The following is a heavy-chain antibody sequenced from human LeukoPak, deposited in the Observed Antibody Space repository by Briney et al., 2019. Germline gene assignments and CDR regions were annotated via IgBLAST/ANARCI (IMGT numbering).Heavy chain of an antibody. J-gene: IGHJ1*01. CDR3: ARGRWAAGTLPQPAEYFQH. Sequence: PGGSLRLSCAASGFTLSSYAMSWARQAPGKGLEWVSAISGSGGTTYYVDSVKGRFTISRDNAKDSLYLQMNSLRAEDTAVYYCARGRWAAGTLPQPAEYFQHWGQGTLVTVSS. V-gene: IGHV3-23*01. CDR2: ISGSGGTT. CDR1: GFTLSSYA. D-gene: IGHD6-13*01.